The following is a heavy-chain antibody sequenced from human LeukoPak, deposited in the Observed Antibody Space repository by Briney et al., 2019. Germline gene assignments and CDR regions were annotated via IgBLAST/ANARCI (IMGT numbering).Heavy chain of an antibody. D-gene: IGHD1-7*01. CDR1: GFTFSSYA. J-gene: IGHJ6*03. CDR2: ISGSGSDT. CDR3: AKRRGLELLYYYYMDV. Sequence: GGSLRLSCAASGFTFSSYAMSWVRQAPGKGLEWISTISGSGSDTNYADSVRGRLIISRDNSKNTLYLQMNSLRAEDTAVYYCAKRRGLELLYYYYMDVWGKGTTVTVSS. V-gene: IGHV3-23*01.